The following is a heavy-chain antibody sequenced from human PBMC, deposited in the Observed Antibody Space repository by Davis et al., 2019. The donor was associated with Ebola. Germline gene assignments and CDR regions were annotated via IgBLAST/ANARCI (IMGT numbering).Heavy chain of an antibody. CDR3: ATAVGAVIDY. J-gene: IGHJ4*02. CDR1: GDSIGTSDYF. CDR2: VYYNGNS. V-gene: IGHV4-39*01. Sequence: MPSETLSLTCTVSGDSIGTSDYFWGWIRQPPGKGLEWIGTVYYNGNSYYNPSLRSRVTISVDTSKNQFSLKLSSVTAADTAVYYCATAVGAVIDYWGQGTLVTVSS. D-gene: IGHD1-26*01.